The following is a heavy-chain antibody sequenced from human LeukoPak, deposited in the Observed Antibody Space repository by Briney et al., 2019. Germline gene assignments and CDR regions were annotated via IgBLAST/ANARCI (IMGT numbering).Heavy chain of an antibody. CDR2: ISSSGSTI. D-gene: IGHD1-26*01. V-gene: IGHV3-11*01. CDR3: APRIVGATVVDL. J-gene: IGHJ2*01. Sequence: KSGGSLRLSCAASGFTFSDYYMSWIRQAPGKGLEWVSYISSSGSTIYYADSVKGRFTISRDNPKNTLYLQMNSLRAEDTAVYYCAPRIVGATVVDLWGRGTLVTVSS. CDR1: GFTFSDYY.